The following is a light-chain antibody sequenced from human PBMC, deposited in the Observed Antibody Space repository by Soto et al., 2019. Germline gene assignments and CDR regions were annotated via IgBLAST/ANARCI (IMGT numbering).Light chain of an antibody. CDR2: GST. J-gene: IGKJ1*01. Sequence: ELVMTQSPATLSVSPGERATLSCRASQSVSSSYLAWYQKKPGQAPRLIIYGSTSRATGVPDRLSGSGSGTDFTLTISRLETEELAVYFCQPYGSSPSTCGQGTKRDI. CDR3: QPYGSSPST. V-gene: IGKV3-20*01. CDR1: QSVSSSY.